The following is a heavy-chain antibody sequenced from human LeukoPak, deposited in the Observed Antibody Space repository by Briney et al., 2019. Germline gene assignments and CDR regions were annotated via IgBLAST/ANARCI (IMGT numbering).Heavy chain of an antibody. D-gene: IGHD6-13*01. V-gene: IGHV4-59*08. CDR2: VYHTGHS. CDR1: GGSTTNY. Sequence: SETLSLTCTVSGGSTTNYWSWIRQPPGKGLEWIAYVYHTGHSNYNPSLKSRVIISLDTSKNQISLRVTSVTAADTAVYYCARGAAAGTSARTYYFDYWGQGTLVTVSS. CDR3: ARGAAAGTSARTYYFDY. J-gene: IGHJ4*02.